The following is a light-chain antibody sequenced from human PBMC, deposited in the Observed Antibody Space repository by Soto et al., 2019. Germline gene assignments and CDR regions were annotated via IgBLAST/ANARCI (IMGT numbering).Light chain of an antibody. CDR2: WAS. CDR1: QSVLYSSNNKNY. CDR3: QQYYPNPTWT. J-gene: IGKJ1*01. V-gene: IGKV4-1*01. Sequence: DIVMTQSPDCLSVSLGERATINCKSSQSVLYSSNNKNYLAWYQQKPGQPPKLLIYWASTRESGVPDRFSGSGSGTDFTLTISSLQAEDVAVYYCQQYYPNPTWTFGQGTKVEIK.